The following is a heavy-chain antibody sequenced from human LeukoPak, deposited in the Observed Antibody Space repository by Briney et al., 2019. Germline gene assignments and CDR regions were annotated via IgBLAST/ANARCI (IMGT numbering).Heavy chain of an antibody. D-gene: IGHD2-15*01. CDR3: ARRYCSGGSCPFDY. CDR1: GGSSSSSSYY. J-gene: IGHJ4*02. Sequence: SETLSLTCTVSGGSSSSSSYYWGWIRQPPGKGLEWIGSIYYSGSTYYNPSLKSRVTISVDTSKNQFSLKLSSVTAADTAVYYCARRYCSGGSCPFDYWGQGTLVTVSS. V-gene: IGHV4-39*01. CDR2: IYYSGST.